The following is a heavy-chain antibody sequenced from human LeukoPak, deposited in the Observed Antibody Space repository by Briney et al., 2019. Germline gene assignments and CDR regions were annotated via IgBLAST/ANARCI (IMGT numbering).Heavy chain of an antibody. Sequence: ASVKVSCKASGYTFTSYDINWVRQATGQGLEWMGWKNPNSGNTGYAQKFQGRVTMTRDTSISTAYMELSSLRSEDTAVYYCARGLYCGGDCSLRGFDLWGRGTLVTVSS. CDR2: KNPNSGNT. CDR1: GYTFTSYD. V-gene: IGHV1-8*02. J-gene: IGHJ2*01. CDR3: ARGLYCGGDCSLRGFDL. D-gene: IGHD2-21*02.